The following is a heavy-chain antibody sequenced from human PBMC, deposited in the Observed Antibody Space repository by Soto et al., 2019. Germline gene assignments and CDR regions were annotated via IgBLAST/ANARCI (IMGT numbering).Heavy chain of an antibody. CDR3: ARVGDCSSTSCYTGDFDY. V-gene: IGHV1-69*13. D-gene: IGHD2-2*02. Sequence: AASVKVSCKASGGTLTISSHGISWVRQAPGQGLEWMGGIIAMFGTANYAQKFQGRVTITADESTSTAYMELSSLRSEDTAVYYCARVGDCSSTSCYTGDFDYWGQGTLVTVSS. CDR2: IIAMFGTA. CDR1: GGTLTISSHG. J-gene: IGHJ4*02.